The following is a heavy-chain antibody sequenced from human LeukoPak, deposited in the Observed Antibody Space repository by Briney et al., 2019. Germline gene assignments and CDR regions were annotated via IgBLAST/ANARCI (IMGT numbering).Heavy chain of an antibody. CDR3: ARVESLYCTGGRCYDY. CDR1: GYTFTGYY. J-gene: IGHJ4*02. Sequence: GASVKVSCKASGYTFTGYYMHWVRQAPGRGPEWMGRIDPNSGGTHFAQKFQGRVTMARDTSISTAYMELSGLTSDDTAVYYCARVESLYCTGGRCYDYWGQGTLVTVSS. V-gene: IGHV1-2*02. D-gene: IGHD2-15*01. CDR2: IDPNSGGT.